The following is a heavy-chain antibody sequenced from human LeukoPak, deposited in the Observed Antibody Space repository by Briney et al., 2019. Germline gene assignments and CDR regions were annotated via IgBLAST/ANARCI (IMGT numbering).Heavy chain of an antibody. CDR1: GYTFTTYD. V-gene: IGHV1-8*01. CDR2: MNPNSGNT. D-gene: IGHD3-3*01. J-gene: IGHJ6*02. Sequence: APVKVSCKASGYTFTTYDINWVRQATGQGLEWMGWMNPNSGNTGYAQKFQGRVTMTRNTSISTAYMELSSLRSEDTAVYYCARARSTYYDFWSGYYNNYYGMDVWGQGTTVTVSS. CDR3: ARARSTYYDFWSGYYNNYYGMDV.